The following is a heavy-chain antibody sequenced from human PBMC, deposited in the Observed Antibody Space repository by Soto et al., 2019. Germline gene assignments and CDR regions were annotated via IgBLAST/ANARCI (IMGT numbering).Heavy chain of an antibody. V-gene: IGHV3-48*01. CDR1: GFTFSSYS. J-gene: IGHJ4*02. CDR2: ISSSSSTI. Sequence: GGSLRLSCAASGFTFSSYSMNWVRQAPGKGLEWVSYISSSSSTIYYADSVKGRFTISRDNAKNSLYLQMNSLRAEDTAVYYCARIGELFDYWGQGTLVTVSS. CDR3: ARIGELFDY. D-gene: IGHD3-10*01.